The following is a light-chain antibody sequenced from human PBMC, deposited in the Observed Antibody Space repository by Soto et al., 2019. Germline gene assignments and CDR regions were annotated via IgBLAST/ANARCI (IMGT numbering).Light chain of an antibody. CDR1: SGHSNYI. Sequence: QPVLTQSSSASASLGSSVKLTCTLSSGHSNYIIAWHQRQPGRAPRYLLKLERSGSYNKGSGVPDRFSGSSSGADRYLTISNLQFEDEADYYCETWDTNTWVFGGGTKLTVL. CDR3: ETWDTNTWV. V-gene: IGLV4-60*02. CDR2: LERSGSY. J-gene: IGLJ3*02.